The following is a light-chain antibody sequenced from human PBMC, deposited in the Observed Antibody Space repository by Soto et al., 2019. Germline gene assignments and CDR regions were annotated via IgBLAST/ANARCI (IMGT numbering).Light chain of an antibody. CDR2: EVN. V-gene: IGLV2-23*02. J-gene: IGLJ3*02. CDR3: CSYVGSSTWV. CDR1: SSDVGDYNL. Sequence: QSVLTQPASVSGSPGQSITISCTGTSSDVGDYNLVSWYQQHPGKAPKLINYEVNKRPSGISNRFSGSKSGNTASLTISGLQAEDEADYYCCSYVGSSTWVFGGGTQLTVL.